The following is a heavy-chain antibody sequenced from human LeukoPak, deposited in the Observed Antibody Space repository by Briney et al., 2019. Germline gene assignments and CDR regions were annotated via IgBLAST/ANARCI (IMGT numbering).Heavy chain of an antibody. CDR1: GFTFRNYW. Sequence: GGSLRLSCAASGFTFRNYWMSWVRQAPGTGLEWVANIKQDGSDRNYVTSVRGRFTISRDNAKNSLYLQMNSLRAEDTAVYYCAREDVTGTEQDYWGQGTLVTVSS. CDR3: AREDVTGTEQDY. D-gene: IGHD1-1*01. J-gene: IGHJ4*02. V-gene: IGHV3-7*01. CDR2: IKQDGSDR.